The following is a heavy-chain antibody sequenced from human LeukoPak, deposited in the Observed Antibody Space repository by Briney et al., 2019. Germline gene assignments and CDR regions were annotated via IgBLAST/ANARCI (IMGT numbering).Heavy chain of an antibody. Sequence: PSETLSLTCTVSGGSISSSNYFWGWIRQAPGKGLEWIGSIYYSGSTYYNPSLKSRVTISADMSKNQFSLRLYSVTAADTAVYYCGRDSVEMGTIRSDYWGQGTLVTVSS. J-gene: IGHJ4*02. CDR1: GGSISSSNYF. CDR2: IYYSGST. D-gene: IGHD5-24*01. CDR3: GRDSVEMGTIRSDY. V-gene: IGHV4-39*07.